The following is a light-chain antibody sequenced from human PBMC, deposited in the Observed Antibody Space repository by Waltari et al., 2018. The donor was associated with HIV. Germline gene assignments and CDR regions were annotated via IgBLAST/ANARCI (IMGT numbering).Light chain of an antibody. CDR2: EGI. V-gene: IGLV2-23*01. CDR1: SSDVGGYNL. Sequence: QSALTQPDSVSGSPGQSITISCTGSSSDVGGYNLVSWYQQHPGKAPNLIIYEGINRPSGVANRSSGSKPGNTASLTISGLQAEDEAYYYCCSYAGSSNWVFGGGTKLTVL. CDR3: CSYAGSSNWV. J-gene: IGLJ3*02.